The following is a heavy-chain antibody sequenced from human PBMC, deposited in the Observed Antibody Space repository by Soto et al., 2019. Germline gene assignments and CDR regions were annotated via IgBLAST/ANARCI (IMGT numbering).Heavy chain of an antibody. CDR1: GGSISSSNW. CDR3: ARDLKVGGNNGGYYGMDV. J-gene: IGHJ6*02. Sequence: GTLSLTCAVSGGSISSSNWWSWVRQPPGKGLEWIGEIYHSGSTNYNPSLKSRVTISVDKSKNQFSLKLSSVTAADTAVYYCARDLKVGGNNGGYYGMDVWGQGTTVTVSS. D-gene: IGHD6-19*01. CDR2: IYHSGST. V-gene: IGHV4-4*02.